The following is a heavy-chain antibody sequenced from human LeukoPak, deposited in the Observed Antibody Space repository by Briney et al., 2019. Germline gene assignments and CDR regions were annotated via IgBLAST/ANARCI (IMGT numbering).Heavy chain of an antibody. Sequence: GGSLRLSCAASGFTFSSYAMHWVRQAPGKGLEWVAVISYDGSNKYYADSVKGRFTISRDNSKNTLYLQMNSLRAEDTAVYYCARELAAAGMGYYFDYWGQGTLVTVSS. J-gene: IGHJ4*02. D-gene: IGHD6-13*01. V-gene: IGHV3-30*04. CDR1: GFTFSSYA. CDR2: ISYDGSNK. CDR3: ARELAAAGMGYYFDY.